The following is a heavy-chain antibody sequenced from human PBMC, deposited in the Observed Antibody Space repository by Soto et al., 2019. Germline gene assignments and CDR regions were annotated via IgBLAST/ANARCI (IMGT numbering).Heavy chain of an antibody. D-gene: IGHD6-13*01. J-gene: IGHJ4*02. CDR3: ARARRVAAAHCDY. Sequence: PSETLSLTCTVSGGSISSGDYYWSWIRQPPGKGLEWIGYIYYSGSTYYNPSLKSRVTISVDTSKNQFSLKLSSVTAADTAVYDWARARRVAAAHCDYGGQGTLVTVSS. CDR1: GGSISSGDYY. V-gene: IGHV4-30-4*01. CDR2: IYYSGST.